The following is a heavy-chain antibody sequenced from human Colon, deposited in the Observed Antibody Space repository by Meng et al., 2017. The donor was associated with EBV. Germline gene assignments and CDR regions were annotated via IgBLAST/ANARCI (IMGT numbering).Heavy chain of an antibody. Sequence: HVQLHQWDSRSCKPPQPLPPSFGCYGWYVSGYYWSWISQPTGKGLEWIGEINHSGNTTYNPSLKSRVTISIDTSKNQFSLKLSSVTDADTAVYFCARGEPVPGHFLKSWGQGTLVTVSS. CDR3: ARGEPVPGHFLKS. CDR1: GWYVSGYY. V-gene: IGHV4-34*01. D-gene: IGHD6-19*01. CDR2: INHSGNT. J-gene: IGHJ5*02.